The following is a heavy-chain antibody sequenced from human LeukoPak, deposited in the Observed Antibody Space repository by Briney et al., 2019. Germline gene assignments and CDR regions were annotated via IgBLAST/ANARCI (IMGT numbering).Heavy chain of an antibody. V-gene: IGHV3-11*01. J-gene: IGHJ6*02. Sequence: GGSLRLSCAASGFTFSDYYMSWIRQAPEKGLEWVSYISSSGSTIYYADSVKGRFTISRDNAKNSLYLQMNSLRAEDTAVYYCAREGGLGYCSSTSCRYYGMDVWGQGTTVTVSS. CDR2: ISSSGSTI. D-gene: IGHD2-2*01. CDR3: AREGGLGYCSSTSCRYYGMDV. CDR1: GFTFSDYY.